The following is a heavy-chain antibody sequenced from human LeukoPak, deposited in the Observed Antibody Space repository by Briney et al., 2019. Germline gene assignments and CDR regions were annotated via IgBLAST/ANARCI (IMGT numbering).Heavy chain of an antibody. Sequence: SQTLSLTCAIAGDSVSSNSAAWNWIRQSPSRGPEWLGRTYYRSKWYNDYAGSVKSRITINPDTSKNQFSLQLNSVTPEDTAVYYCARVGGYSYGLRAFDIWGQGTMVTVSS. D-gene: IGHD5-18*01. CDR1: GDSVSSNSAA. V-gene: IGHV6-1*01. CDR2: TYYRSKWYN. CDR3: ARVGGYSYGLRAFDI. J-gene: IGHJ3*02.